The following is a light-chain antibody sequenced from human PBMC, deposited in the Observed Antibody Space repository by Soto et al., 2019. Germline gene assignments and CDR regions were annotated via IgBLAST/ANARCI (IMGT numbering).Light chain of an antibody. CDR2: AAS. J-gene: IGKJ1*01. CDR3: QQSYSRST. Sequence: DIQMTQSPSSLSASVGDRVTITCRASQSISSYLNWYQQKPGKAPKLLIYAASSLQSGVPSRFSGSGSGTDFTLPISSLQPEDFATYYCQQSYSRSTFGQGTKVEIK. V-gene: IGKV1-39*01. CDR1: QSISSY.